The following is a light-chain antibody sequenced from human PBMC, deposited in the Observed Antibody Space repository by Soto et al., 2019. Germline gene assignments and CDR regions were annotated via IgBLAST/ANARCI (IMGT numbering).Light chain of an antibody. CDR2: GAS. CDR1: QSVSGSD. J-gene: IGKJ1*01. CDR3: QQYSNLWT. Sequence: EVMLTQSPGTLSLSPRDRTTLXCRASQSVSGSDFAWYQQKPGQAPRLIIYGASSRATGVPDRFSGSGSGTDFTLSISRLEPEDFAVYYCQQYSNLWTFGQGTKVDTK. V-gene: IGKV3-20*01.